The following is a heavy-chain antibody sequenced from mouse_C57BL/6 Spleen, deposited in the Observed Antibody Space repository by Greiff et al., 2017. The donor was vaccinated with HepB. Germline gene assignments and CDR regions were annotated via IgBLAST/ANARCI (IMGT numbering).Heavy chain of an antibody. Sequence: VQLKQSGPGMVKPSQSLSLTCTVTGYSITSGYDWHWIRHFPGNKLEWMGYISYSGSTNYNPSLKSRISITHDTSKNHFFLKLNSVTTEDTATYYCASGYGSSSFAYWGQRTLVTVSA. CDR3: ASGYGSSSFAY. CDR2: ISYSGST. D-gene: IGHD1-1*01. V-gene: IGHV3-1*01. J-gene: IGHJ3*01. CDR1: GYSITSGYD.